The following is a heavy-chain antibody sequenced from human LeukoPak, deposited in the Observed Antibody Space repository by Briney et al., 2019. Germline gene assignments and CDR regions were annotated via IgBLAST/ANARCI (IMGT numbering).Heavy chain of an antibody. J-gene: IGHJ4*02. V-gene: IGHV4-59*08. CDR3: AKSYFDYSTYYSYYFNL. CDR1: GGSISSYY. CDR2: IYYSGST. Sequence: PSETLSLTCTVSGGSISSYYWSWIQQPPGKGLEWIGYIYYSGSTNYNPSLKSRVTISVDTSKNQFALKLSSVTAADTAVYYCAKSYFDYSTYYSYYFNLWGQGTLVTVSS. D-gene: IGHD4-11*01.